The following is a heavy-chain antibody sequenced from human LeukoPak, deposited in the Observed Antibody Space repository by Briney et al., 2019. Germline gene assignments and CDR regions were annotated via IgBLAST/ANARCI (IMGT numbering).Heavy chain of an antibody. V-gene: IGHV4-59*01. J-gene: IGHJ2*01. CDR3: ARAYCSSTSCYRGYFDL. D-gene: IGHD2-2*01. CDR1: GGSISSYY. CDR2: IYYSGST. Sequence: SETLSLTCTVSGGSISSYYWSWIRQPPGKGLEWIGYIYYSGSTNYNPSLKSRVTISVDTSKNQFSLKLSSVTAADTAVYYCARAYCSSTSCYRGYFDLWGRGTLVTVSS.